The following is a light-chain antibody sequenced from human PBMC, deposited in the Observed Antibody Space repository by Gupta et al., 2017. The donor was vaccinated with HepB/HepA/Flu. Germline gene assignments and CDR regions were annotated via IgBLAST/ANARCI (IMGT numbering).Light chain of an antibody. Sequence: QLVLTPSPPASASLRASVNLTCTLSSRHSSYAIAWHQQQPEKGPRYLMKIISDGSHSKGVGIPDRFSGSSSGTERYLTVSSLQAEDEADYYCQTWDSGIQVFGGGTKLTVL. CDR2: IISDGSH. CDR3: QTWDSGIQV. CDR1: SRHSSYA. J-gene: IGLJ2*01. V-gene: IGLV4-69*01.